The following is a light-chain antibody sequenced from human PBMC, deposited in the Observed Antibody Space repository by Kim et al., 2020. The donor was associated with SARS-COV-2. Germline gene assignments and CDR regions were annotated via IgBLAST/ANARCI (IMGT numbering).Light chain of an antibody. V-gene: IGLV2-14*03. Sequence: LTQPASVSGSPGQSITISCTGTNGDVGAYNYVSWYQQLPDKAPKLLTFDVSKRPSGVSNRFSGSKSGNTASLTISGLQAEDEADYYCSSYTTSSTLVFGGGTQLTVL. CDR2: DVS. J-gene: IGLJ2*01. CDR3: SSYTTSSTLV. CDR1: NGDVGAYNY.